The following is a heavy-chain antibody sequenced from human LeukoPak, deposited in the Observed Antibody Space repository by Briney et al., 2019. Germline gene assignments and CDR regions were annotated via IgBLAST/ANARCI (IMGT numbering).Heavy chain of an antibody. V-gene: IGHV3-21*01. CDR1: GFTFSSYS. J-gene: IGHJ6*04. Sequence: PGGSLRLSCAASGFTFSSYSMNWVRQAPGKGLEWVSSISSSSYIYYADSVKGRFTISRDNAKNSLYLQMNSLRAEDTAVYYCARDWGSSGWRYYYYGMDVWGKGTTVTVSS. CDR2: ISSSSYI. CDR3: ARDWGSSGWRYYYYGMDV. D-gene: IGHD6-19*01.